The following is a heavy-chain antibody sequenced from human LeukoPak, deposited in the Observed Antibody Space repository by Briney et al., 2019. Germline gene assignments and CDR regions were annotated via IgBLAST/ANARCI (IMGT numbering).Heavy chain of an antibody. J-gene: IGHJ6*02. CDR2: MNPNSGNT. Sequence: ASVKVSCKASGYTFTSYDINWVRQATGQGLEWMGWMNPNSGNTGYAQKFQGRVTMTRNTSISTAYMELSSLRSEDTAVYYCARALMVRGLYYYYYGMDVWGQGTTVTVSS. D-gene: IGHD3-10*01. CDR3: ARALMVRGLYYYYYGMDV. CDR1: GYTFTSYD. V-gene: IGHV1-8*01.